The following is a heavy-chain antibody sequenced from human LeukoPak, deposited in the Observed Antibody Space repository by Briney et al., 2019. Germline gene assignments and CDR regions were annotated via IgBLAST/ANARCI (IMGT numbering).Heavy chain of an antibody. CDR2: ISAYNGNT. Sequence: ASVKVPCKASGYTFTSYGISWARQAPGQGLEWMGWISAYNGNTNYAQKLQGRVTMTTDTSTSTAYMELRSLRSDDTAVYYCARGRITMIVPGAFGIWGQGTMVTVSS. CDR1: GYTFTSYG. V-gene: IGHV1-18*01. D-gene: IGHD3-22*01. J-gene: IGHJ3*02. CDR3: ARGRITMIVPGAFGI.